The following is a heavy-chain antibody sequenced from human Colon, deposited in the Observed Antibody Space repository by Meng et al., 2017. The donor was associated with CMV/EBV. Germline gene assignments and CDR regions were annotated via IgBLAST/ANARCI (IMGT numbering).Heavy chain of an antibody. CDR1: GFTFDDHA. D-gene: IGHD2-21*01. V-gene: IGHV3-9*01. CDR2: ITWNSGSI. Sequence: SLKISCAASGFTFDDHAMHWVRQVPGKGPEWVAGITWNSGSIGYADSVQGRFTISRDNAKNSLYLQMNSLRAEDTALYYCVKDLAAGLLMIGLKNHGYGMDVWGQGTTVTVSS. CDR3: VKDLAAGLLMIGLKNHGYGMDV. J-gene: IGHJ6*02.